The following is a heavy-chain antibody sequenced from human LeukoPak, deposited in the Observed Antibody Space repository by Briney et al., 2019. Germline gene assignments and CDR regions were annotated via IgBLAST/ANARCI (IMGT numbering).Heavy chain of an antibody. Sequence: GESLKISCKGSGYSFTSYWIGWVRQMPGKGLEWMGIIYPGDSDTRYSPSFQGQVTISADKSISTAYLQWSSLKASDTAMYYCARHTYRYFDWLFPFDYWGQGTLVTVSS. D-gene: IGHD3-9*01. V-gene: IGHV5-51*01. J-gene: IGHJ4*02. CDR1: GYSFTSYW. CDR2: IYPGDSDT. CDR3: ARHTYRYFDWLFPFDY.